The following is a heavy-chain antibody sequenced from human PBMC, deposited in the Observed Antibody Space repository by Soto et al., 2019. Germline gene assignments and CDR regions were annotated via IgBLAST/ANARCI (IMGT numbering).Heavy chain of an antibody. Sequence: SETLSLTCAVYGGSFSGYFWNWIRQSPGKGLEWIGEISHSGTTYYNPSLKSRVTLSVDTSKNQFSLKLISVTAADTAVYYCARGIRSFSWLNFWGQGTLDTVSS. V-gene: IGHV4-34*01. CDR3: ARGIRSFSWLNF. J-gene: IGHJ4*02. CDR1: GGSFSGYF. CDR2: ISHSGTT. D-gene: IGHD6-13*01.